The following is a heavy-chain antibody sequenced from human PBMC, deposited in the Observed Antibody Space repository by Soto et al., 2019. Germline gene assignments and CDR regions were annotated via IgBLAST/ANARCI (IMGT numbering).Heavy chain of an antibody. Sequence: PGGSLRLSCAASGFTFSRYSMNWVRQAPGKGLEWVSRISGRSSTIYYTDSVKGRFTVSRDNAKNSLYLQMNSLRDEDTAVYFCAKTSLRVYYYGMDVWGQGTTVTV. CDR3: AKTSLRVYYYGMDV. V-gene: IGHV3-48*02. CDR1: GFTFSRYS. J-gene: IGHJ6*02. CDR2: ISGRSSTI.